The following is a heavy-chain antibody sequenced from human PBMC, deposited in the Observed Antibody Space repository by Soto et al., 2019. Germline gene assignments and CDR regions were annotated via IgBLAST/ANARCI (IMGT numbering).Heavy chain of an antibody. CDR1: GFTFSSYA. CDR3: AKDVAAAGIFPDWFDP. J-gene: IGHJ5*02. D-gene: IGHD6-13*01. Sequence: PGGSLRLSCAASGFTFSSYAMSWVRQAPGKGLEWVSAISGSGGSTYYADSVKGRFTISRDNSKNTLYLQMNSLRAEDTAVYYCAKDVAAAGIFPDWFDPRGQGTPVTVSS. V-gene: IGHV3-23*01. CDR2: ISGSGGST.